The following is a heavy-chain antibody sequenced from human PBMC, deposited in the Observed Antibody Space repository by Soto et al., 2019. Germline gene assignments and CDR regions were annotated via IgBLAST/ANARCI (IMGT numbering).Heavy chain of an antibody. Sequence: GGSLRLSCAASGFTFSSNGMNWVRQAPGKGLEWISYITSSSGSTMYYADSVKGRFTISRDNAKNSVYLQMNSLRDEDTAVYYCARHVFAGPGYWGQGTLVTVSS. CDR3: ARHVFAGPGY. D-gene: IGHD3-3*01. J-gene: IGHJ4*02. CDR2: ITSSSGSTM. V-gene: IGHV3-48*02. CDR1: GFTFSSNG.